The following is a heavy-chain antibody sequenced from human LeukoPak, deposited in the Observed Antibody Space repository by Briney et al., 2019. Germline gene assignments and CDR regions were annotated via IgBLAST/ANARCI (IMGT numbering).Heavy chain of an antibody. D-gene: IGHD1-26*01. V-gene: IGHV4-59*01. CDR2: IYYSGST. J-gene: IGHJ4*02. CDR1: GGSISSYY. Sequence: SETLSLTCTVSGGSISSYYWSWIRQPPGKGLEWIGYIYYSGSTNYNPSLKSRVTISINTSKNQFSLKLSSVTAADTAVYHCARDRGSDWGQGTLVTVSS. CDR3: ARDRGSD.